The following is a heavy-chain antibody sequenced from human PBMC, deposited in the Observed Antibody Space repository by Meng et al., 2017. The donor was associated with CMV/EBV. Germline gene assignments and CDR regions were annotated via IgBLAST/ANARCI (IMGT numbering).Heavy chain of an antibody. J-gene: IGHJ6*02. D-gene: IGHD3-3*01. CDR1: GYTFTSYG. CDR2: ISAYNGNT. V-gene: IGHV1-18*01. CDR3: ARIGYYTIFGNYYSMDV. Sequence: ASVKVSCKASGYTFTSYGISWVRQAPGQGLEWMGWISAYNGNTNYAQKLQGRVTMTTDTSTSTAYMELRSLRSDDTAVYYCARIGYYTIFGNYYSMDVWGQGTTVTVSS.